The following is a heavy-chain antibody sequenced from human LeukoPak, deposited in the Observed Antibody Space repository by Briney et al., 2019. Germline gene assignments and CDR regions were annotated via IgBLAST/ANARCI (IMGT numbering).Heavy chain of an antibody. CDR3: ARAEASRSSGKILGY. CDR1: GYTFTSYD. V-gene: IGHV1-8*01. J-gene: IGHJ4*02. CDR2: MNPNSGNT. Sequence: ASVKVSCKASGYTFTSYDINWVRQATGQGPEWMGWMNPNSGNTGYAEKFQGRVTMTRNTSISTAYMELSSLTSEDTAVYYYARAEASRSSGKILGYWGQGTLVTVSS. D-gene: IGHD1-26*01.